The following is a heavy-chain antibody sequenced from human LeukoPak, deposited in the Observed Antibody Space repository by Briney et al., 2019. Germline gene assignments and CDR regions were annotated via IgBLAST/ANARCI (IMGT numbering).Heavy chain of an antibody. D-gene: IGHD1-26*01. CDR3: ARDRRGSFYTFDL. CDR2: VSHRGST. V-gene: IGHV4-59*11. Sequence: SETLSLTCSVSVAFINGLFWIWVRQTPEKGLEWIGYVSHRGSTTSNPTLKSRVSITIDTSKSQISMTMTSETAADSSLYYCARDRRGSFYTFDLWGPGTTVSVS. CDR1: VAFINGLF. J-gene: IGHJ6*02.